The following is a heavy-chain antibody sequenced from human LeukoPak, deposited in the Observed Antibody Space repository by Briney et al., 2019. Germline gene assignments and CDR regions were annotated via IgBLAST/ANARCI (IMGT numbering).Heavy chain of an antibody. CDR1: GGSISSSSYY. Sequence: SETLSLTCTVSGGSISSSSYYWGWIRQPPGKGLEWIGSIYYSGSTYYNPSLKSRVTISVDTSKNQFSLKLSSVTAADTAVYYYARVPALWSGQFDYWGRGTLVTVSS. CDR2: IYYSGST. CDR3: ARVPALWSGQFDY. J-gene: IGHJ4*02. D-gene: IGHD3-3*01. V-gene: IGHV4-39*01.